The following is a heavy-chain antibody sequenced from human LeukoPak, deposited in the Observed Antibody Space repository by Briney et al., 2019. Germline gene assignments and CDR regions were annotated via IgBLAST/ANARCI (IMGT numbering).Heavy chain of an antibody. J-gene: IGHJ4*02. V-gene: IGHV4-34*01. D-gene: IGHD3-10*01. CDR3: ARRSGSGDYYFDY. CDR2: INHSGST. CDR1: GGSFSGYY. Sequence: PSETLSLTCAVYGGSFSGYYWSWIRQPPGKGLEWIGEINHSGSTNYNPSLKSRVTISVDTSKNQFSLKLSSVTAADTAVYYCARRSGSGDYYFDYWGQGTLVTVSS.